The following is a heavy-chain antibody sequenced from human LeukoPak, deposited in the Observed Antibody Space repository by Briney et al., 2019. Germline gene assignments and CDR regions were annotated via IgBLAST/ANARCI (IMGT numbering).Heavy chain of an antibody. D-gene: IGHD3-22*01. Sequence: GGSLRLSCAASGFTFDDYAMHWVRQAPGKGLEWVSGISWNSGSIGYADSVKGRFTISRDNAKNSLYLQMNSLRAEDTALYYCAKDAEYDSSGYYFHWGQGTLDSVSS. V-gene: IGHV3-9*01. CDR3: AKDAEYDSSGYYFH. CDR2: ISWNSGSI. J-gene: IGHJ4*02. CDR1: GFTFDDYA.